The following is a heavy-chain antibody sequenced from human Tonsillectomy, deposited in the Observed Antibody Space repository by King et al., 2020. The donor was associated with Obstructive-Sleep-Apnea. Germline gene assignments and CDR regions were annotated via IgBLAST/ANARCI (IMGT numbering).Heavy chain of an antibody. J-gene: IGHJ6*02. V-gene: IGHV3-30*04. Sequence: HVQLVESGGGVVQPGRSLRISCAASGFTFSSYAMHWVRQAPGKGLEWVAVISYDGSNKYYADSVKGRFTISRDNSKNTLYLQMNSLRAEDTAVYYCARDPLGELLNRDYYYGMDVWGQGTTVTVSS. CDR2: ISYDGSNK. CDR3: ARDPLGELLNRDYYYGMDV. CDR1: GFTFSSYA. D-gene: IGHD3-10*01.